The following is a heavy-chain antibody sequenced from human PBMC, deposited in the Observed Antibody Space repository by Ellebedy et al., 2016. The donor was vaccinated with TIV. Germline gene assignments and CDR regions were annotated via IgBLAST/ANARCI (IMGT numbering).Heavy chain of an antibody. D-gene: IGHD6-19*01. V-gene: IGHV4-31*03. CDR1: GGSISSGGYY. CDR3: ARGKGQWREYFQH. CDR2: IYYRGST. J-gene: IGHJ1*01. Sequence: MPSETLSLTCTVSGGSISSGGYYWSWIRQHPGKGLEWIGYIYYRGSTYYNTSLKSRVTISVNTSKNQFSLKLSSVTAADTAVYYCARGKGQWREYFQHWGQGTLVTVSS.